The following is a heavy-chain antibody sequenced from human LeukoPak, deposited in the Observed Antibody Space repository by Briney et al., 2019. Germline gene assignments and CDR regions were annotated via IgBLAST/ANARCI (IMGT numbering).Heavy chain of an antibody. CDR2: IYYSGST. D-gene: IGHD4-23*01. Sequence: TSETLSLTCTVSGGSISSYYWSWIRQPPGKGLEWIGYIYYSGSTNYNPSLKSRVTISVDTSKNQFSLKLSSVTAADTAVYYCATDYGGNEYYFDYWGQGTLVTVSS. CDR3: ATDYGGNEYYFDY. V-gene: IGHV4-59*01. CDR1: GGSISSYY. J-gene: IGHJ4*02.